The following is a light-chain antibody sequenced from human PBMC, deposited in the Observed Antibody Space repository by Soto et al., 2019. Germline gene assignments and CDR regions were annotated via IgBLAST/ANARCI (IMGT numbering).Light chain of an antibody. V-gene: IGKV3-15*01. CDR2: GAS. CDR1: QSVSSN. Sequence: EIVMTQSPATLSVSPGERATLSCRASQSVSSNLAWYQQKPGQAPRLLIYGASTRATGIPARFSGSGSGTEFTLTISSLQYEDFAVYYCQRYNKWPWTFGQGTKVDIK. CDR3: QRYNKWPWT. J-gene: IGKJ1*01.